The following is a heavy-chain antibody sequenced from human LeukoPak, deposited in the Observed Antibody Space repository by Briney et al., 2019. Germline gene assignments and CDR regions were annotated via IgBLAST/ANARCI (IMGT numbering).Heavy chain of an antibody. D-gene: IGHD3-16*01. V-gene: IGHV6-1*01. CDR2: TYYRSKWYS. J-gene: IGHJ4*02. Sequence: SQTLSLTCAISGDSVSSNSAAWNWIRQSPSRGLEWLGRTYYRSKWYSDYAVSVKSRITINADTSKNQFSLQLNSLTPEDTAVYYCAREMLREKGVLNYWGQGTLVTVSS. CDR1: GDSVSSNSAA. CDR3: AREMLREKGVLNY.